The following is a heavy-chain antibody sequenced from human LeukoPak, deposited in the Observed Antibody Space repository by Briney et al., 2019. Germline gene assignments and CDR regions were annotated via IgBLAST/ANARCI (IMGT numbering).Heavy chain of an antibody. CDR2: ISWNSGSI. D-gene: IGHD6-13*01. Sequence: GGSLRLSCAASGFTFDDYAMHWVRQARGKGLEWVSGISWNSGSIGYADSVKGRFTISRDNAKNSLYLQMNSLRAEDTALYYCAKAYSSSWFDAFDIWGQGTMVTVSS. CDR3: AKAYSSSWFDAFDI. J-gene: IGHJ3*02. V-gene: IGHV3-9*01. CDR1: GFTFDDYA.